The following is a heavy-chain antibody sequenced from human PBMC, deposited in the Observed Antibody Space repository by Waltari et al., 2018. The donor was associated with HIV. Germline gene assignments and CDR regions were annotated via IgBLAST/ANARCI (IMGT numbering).Heavy chain of an antibody. Sequence: SGIDYVDSVKGRFTIARDNAKNSVYLQMSSLRAEDTAVYYCARAHVSTYCSGGTCNYGMDVWGRGTTVTVSS. D-gene: IGHD2-15*01. CDR3: ARAHVSTYCSGGTCNYGMDV. J-gene: IGHJ6*02. CDR2: SGI. V-gene: IGHV3-7*04.